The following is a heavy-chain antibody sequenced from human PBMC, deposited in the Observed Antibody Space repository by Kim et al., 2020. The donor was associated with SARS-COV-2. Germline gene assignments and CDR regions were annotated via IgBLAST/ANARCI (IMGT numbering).Heavy chain of an antibody. J-gene: IGHJ5*02. CDR2: ISAYNGNT. D-gene: IGHD3-22*01. Sequence: ASVKVSCKASGYTFTSYGISWVRQAPGQGLEWMGWISAYNGNTNYAQKLQGRVTMTTDTSTSTAYMELRSLRSDDTAVYYCARGPPRITMIVVAPNWFDPWGQGTLVTVSS. V-gene: IGHV1-18*04. CDR3: ARGPPRITMIVVAPNWFDP. CDR1: GYTFTSYG.